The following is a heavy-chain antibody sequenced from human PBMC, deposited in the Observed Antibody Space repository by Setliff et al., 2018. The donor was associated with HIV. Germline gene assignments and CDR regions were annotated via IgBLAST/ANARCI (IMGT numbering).Heavy chain of an antibody. CDR2: IYADANT. V-gene: IGHV3-66*04. D-gene: IGHD2-21*02. CDR1: GFTVRNAY. CDR3: TRLPHIVVVTAIPYFDY. Sequence: GGSLRLSCAVSGFTVRNAYISWVRQAPEKGLEWVSTIYADANTRYADSVKGRFSISRDNSQNTLYLQMNSLKTEDTAVYYCTRLPHIVVVTAIPYFDYWGQGTLVTVSS. J-gene: IGHJ4*02.